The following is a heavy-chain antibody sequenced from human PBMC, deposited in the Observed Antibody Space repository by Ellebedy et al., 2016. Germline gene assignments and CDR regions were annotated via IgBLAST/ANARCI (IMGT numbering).Heavy chain of an antibody. V-gene: IGHV3-48*04. CDR3: ARDAENIAVADNFDY. CDR1: GFTFGSHG. CDR2: ISSSSSTI. Sequence: GESLKISCAASGFTFGSHGMNWVRQAPGKGLEWLSYISSSSSTIYYADSVKGRFTISRDNAKNSLYLQMNSLRAEDTAVYYCARDAENIAVADNFDYWGQGTLVTVSS. D-gene: IGHD6-19*01. J-gene: IGHJ4*02.